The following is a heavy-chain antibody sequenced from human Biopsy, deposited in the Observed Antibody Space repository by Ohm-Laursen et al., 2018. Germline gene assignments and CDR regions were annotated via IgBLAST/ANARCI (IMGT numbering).Heavy chain of an antibody. CDR1: GYTLTGYA. V-gene: IGHV1-2*02. J-gene: IGHJ4*02. CDR2: INPNTGAT. Sequence: GASVKVSCKASGYTLTGYAMHWVRQAPGEGLEWIGLINPNTGATTYAQKFQGRVTMTTDTSTSTAYMDLRSLRSDDTAVYYCARDRWPHVTLLGLVVFDFWGQGTLVIVSS. D-gene: IGHD3-3*01. CDR3: ARDRWPHVTLLGLVVFDF.